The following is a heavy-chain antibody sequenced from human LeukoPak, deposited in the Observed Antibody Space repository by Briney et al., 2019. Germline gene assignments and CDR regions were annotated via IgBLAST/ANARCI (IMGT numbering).Heavy chain of an antibody. J-gene: IGHJ4*02. CDR3: ARQGWFGELLSPLDY. V-gene: IGHV4-39*01. D-gene: IGHD3-10*01. CDR1: CGSVSSSSYY. Sequence: PSETLSLTCTVSCGSVSSSSYYWGWIRQPPGKGLEWIGSIYYSGSTYYNPSLKSRVTISVDTSKNQFSLKLSSVTASDTAVYYCARQGWFGELLSPLDYWGQGTLVTVSS. CDR2: IYYSGST.